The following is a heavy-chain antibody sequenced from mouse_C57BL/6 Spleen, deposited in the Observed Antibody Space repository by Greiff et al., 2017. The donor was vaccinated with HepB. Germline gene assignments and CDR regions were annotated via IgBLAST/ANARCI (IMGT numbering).Heavy chain of an antibody. Sequence: EVKLVESGGGLVKPGGSLKLSCAASGFTFSDYGMHWVRQAPEKGLEWVAYISSGSSIIYYADTVKGRFTISRDNAKNTLFLQMTSLRSEDTAMYYCARVFITTVVAPFDYWGQGTTLTVSS. V-gene: IGHV5-17*01. J-gene: IGHJ2*01. D-gene: IGHD1-1*01. CDR1: GFTFSDYG. CDR3: ARVFITTVVAPFDY. CDR2: ISSGSSII.